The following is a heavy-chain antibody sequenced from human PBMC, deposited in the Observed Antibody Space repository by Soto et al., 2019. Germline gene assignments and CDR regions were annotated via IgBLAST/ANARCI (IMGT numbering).Heavy chain of an antibody. Sequence: GGSLRLSCAASGFTVSSNYMTWVRQAPGKVLEWVSFIYSGVRTFYADSVTGRFTIYTDNYKNTLYLQMNSLRAEDAAAYYCARDSSGYGIDYWGQGTQVTVSS. CDR2: IYSGVRT. J-gene: IGHJ4*02. CDR3: ARDSSGYGIDY. CDR1: GFTVSSNY. D-gene: IGHD5-12*01. V-gene: IGHV3-66*01.